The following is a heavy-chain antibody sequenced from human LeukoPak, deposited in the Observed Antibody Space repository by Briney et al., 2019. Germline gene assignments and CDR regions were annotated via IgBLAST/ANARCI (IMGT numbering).Heavy chain of an antibody. CDR2: IYYSGST. J-gene: IGHJ5*02. CDR1: GGSISSYY. CDR3: ARWGVAAAGSNWFDP. V-gene: IGHV4-59*01. Sequence: SETLSLTCTVSGGSISSYYWSWIRQPPGKGLAWIGYIYYSGSTNYNPSLKSRVTISVDTSKNQFSLKLSSVTAADTAVYYCARWGVAAAGSNWFDPWGQGTLVTVSS. D-gene: IGHD6-13*01.